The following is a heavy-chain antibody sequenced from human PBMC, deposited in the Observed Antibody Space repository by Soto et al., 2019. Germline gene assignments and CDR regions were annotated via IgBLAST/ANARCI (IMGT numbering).Heavy chain of an antibody. V-gene: IGHV3-23*01. Sequence: EVQLLESGGGLVQPGGSLRLSCAASGFTFRNYAMSWARQAPGKGLEWVSAISGSGGTTHYADSVKGRFTISRDNSKNTLYLQMNSLRVEDTAVYYCATDLSSTSCYAFDYWGQGSLVTVSS. D-gene: IGHD2-2*01. CDR2: ISGSGGTT. CDR1: GFTFRNYA. J-gene: IGHJ4*02. CDR3: ATDLSSTSCYAFDY.